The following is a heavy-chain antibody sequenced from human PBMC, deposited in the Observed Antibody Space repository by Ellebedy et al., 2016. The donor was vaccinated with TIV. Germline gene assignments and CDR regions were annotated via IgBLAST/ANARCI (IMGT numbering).Heavy chain of an antibody. J-gene: IGHJ4*02. D-gene: IGHD5-24*01. Sequence: MPSETLSLTCTVSGGSISSGDYYWSWIRQPPGKGLEWIGYIYYSGNTYHNPSLKSRVTISVDTSKNQFSLKLSFLTAADTAVYYCARGGDGYIHYWGQGTLVTGSS. CDR2: IYYSGNT. CDR3: ARGGDGYIHY. CDR1: GGSISSGDYY. V-gene: IGHV4-30-4*01.